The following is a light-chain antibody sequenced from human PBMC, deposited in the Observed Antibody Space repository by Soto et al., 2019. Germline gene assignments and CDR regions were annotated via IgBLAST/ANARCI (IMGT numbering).Light chain of an antibody. CDR3: QQRSNWPRT. Sequence: EIVLTQSPATLSLSPGERATLSCRASQSVSRYLAWYQQKPGQAPRLLIYDTSNRATDIPARFSGSGSGTDFTLTFSSLEPEDFAVYYCQQRSNWPRTFGQGTKVEIK. CDR1: QSVSRY. CDR2: DTS. J-gene: IGKJ1*01. V-gene: IGKV3-11*01.